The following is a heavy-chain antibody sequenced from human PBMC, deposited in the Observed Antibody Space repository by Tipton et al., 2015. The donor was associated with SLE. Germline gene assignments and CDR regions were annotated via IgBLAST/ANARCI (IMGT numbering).Heavy chain of an antibody. D-gene: IGHD7-27*01. Sequence: TLSLTCTVSGGSISIYYWSWTRQPPGKGLEWIGYVYYSGSTNYSPSLKSRVTISADTSKNQFSLRLSSVNAADTAVYYCARLASLTGDYHYYMDVWGKGTTVTVSS. V-gene: IGHV4-59*01. J-gene: IGHJ6*03. CDR3: ARLASLTGDYHYYMDV. CDR1: GGSISIYY. CDR2: VYYSGST.